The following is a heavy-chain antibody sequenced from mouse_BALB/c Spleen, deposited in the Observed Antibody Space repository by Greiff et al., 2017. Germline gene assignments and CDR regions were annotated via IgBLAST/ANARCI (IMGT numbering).Heavy chain of an antibody. CDR3: ARKSGNSGAMDY. CDR1: GYTFTSYW. V-gene: IGHV1-7*01. J-gene: IGHJ4*01. Sequence: QVQLKQSGAELAKPGASVKMSCKASGYTFTSYWMHWVKQRPGQGLEWIGYINPSTGYTEYNQKFKGKATMTVDKSSSTAYMELARLTSEDSAIYYCARKSGNSGAMDYWGQGTSVTVSS. D-gene: IGHD1-3*01. CDR2: INPSTGYT.